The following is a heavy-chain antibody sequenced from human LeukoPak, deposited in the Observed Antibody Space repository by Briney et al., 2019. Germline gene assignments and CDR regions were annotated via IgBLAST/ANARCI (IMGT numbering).Heavy chain of an antibody. V-gene: IGHV1-69*13. J-gene: IGHJ3*02. CDR2: IIPIFGTA. Sequence: SVKVSCKASGGTFSSYAISWVRQAPGQGLEWMEGIIPIFGTANYAQKFQGRVTITADESTSTAYMELSSLRSEDTAVYYCARGDIVVVPAAAQGAFDIWGQGTMVTVSS. CDR1: GGTFSSYA. D-gene: IGHD2-2*01. CDR3: ARGDIVVVPAAAQGAFDI.